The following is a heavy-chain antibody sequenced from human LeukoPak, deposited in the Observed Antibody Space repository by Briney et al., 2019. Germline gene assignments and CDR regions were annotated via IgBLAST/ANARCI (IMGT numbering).Heavy chain of an antibody. V-gene: IGHV3-64D*06. CDR1: GFTFSSYA. D-gene: IGHD3-10*01. CDR3: VKGQSGYYYEGYFDY. J-gene: IGHJ4*02. CDR2: ISSNGGST. Sequence: PGRSLRLSCAASGFTFSSYAMHWVRQAPGKGLEYVSAISSNGGSTYYADSVKGRFTISRDNSKNTLYLQMSSLRAEDTAVYYCVKGQSGYYYEGYFDYWGQGTLVTVSS.